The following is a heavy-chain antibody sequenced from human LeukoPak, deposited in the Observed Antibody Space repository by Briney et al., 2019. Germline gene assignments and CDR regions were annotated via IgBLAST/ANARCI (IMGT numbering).Heavy chain of an antibody. Sequence: SETLSLTCTVSGGSISIYYWSWIRQPAGKGLEWIGRIYTSGTTHYNPSLKSRVTMSVDTSKNQFALKLSSVTAADTAVYYCARLRSTYWYFDLWGRGTLVTVSS. CDR3: ARLRSTYWYFDL. CDR1: GGSISIYY. J-gene: IGHJ2*01. V-gene: IGHV4-4*07. CDR2: IYTSGTT. D-gene: IGHD4-17*01.